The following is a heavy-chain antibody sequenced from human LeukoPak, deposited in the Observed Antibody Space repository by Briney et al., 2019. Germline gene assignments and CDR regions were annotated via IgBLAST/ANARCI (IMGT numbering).Heavy chain of an antibody. CDR1: GFTFRTYW. J-gene: IGHJ4*02. D-gene: IGHD3-16*02. Sequence: PGGSLRLSCAASGFTFRTYWMSWVRQAPGKGLEWVANIKQDGNETYYVDSVKGRFTISRDNAKNSLYLQMNSLRAEDTAVYYCAREVYDYVWGSYRYTYHNFDYWGQGTLVTVSS. V-gene: IGHV3-7*01. CDR2: IKQDGNET. CDR3: AREVYDYVWGSYRYTYHNFDY.